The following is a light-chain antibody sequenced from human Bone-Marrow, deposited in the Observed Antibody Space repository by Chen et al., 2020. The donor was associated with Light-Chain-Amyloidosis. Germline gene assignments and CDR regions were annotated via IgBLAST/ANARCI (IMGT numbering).Light chain of an antibody. V-gene: IGKV1-5*03. CDR1: QSISSW. CDR2: KAS. J-gene: IGKJ3*01. Sequence: DIQMTQSPSTLSASVGDRVTITCRASQSISSWLAWYQQKPGKAPKPLIYKASSLESGVPSRFSGSGSGTEFTLTISRLQPDDFATYFCQQYNSPPFTFGPGTKVDIK. CDR3: QQYNSPPFT.